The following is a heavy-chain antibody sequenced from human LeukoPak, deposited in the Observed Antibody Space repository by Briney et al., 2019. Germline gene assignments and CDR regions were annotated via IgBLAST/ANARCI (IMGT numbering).Heavy chain of an antibody. CDR3: ARASYDVLTG. Sequence: PGGSLRLSCAASGFTFSSYEMNWVRQAPGKGLEWVSYISSSGSTIYYADSVKGRFTISRDNAKNSLYLQMNTLRTEDTAVYYCARASYDVLTGWGQGTLVAVSS. V-gene: IGHV3-48*03. J-gene: IGHJ4*02. D-gene: IGHD3-9*01. CDR2: ISSSGSTI. CDR1: GFTFSSYE.